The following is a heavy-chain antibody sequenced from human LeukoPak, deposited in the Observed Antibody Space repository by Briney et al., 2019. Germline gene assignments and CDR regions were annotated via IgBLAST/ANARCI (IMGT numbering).Heavy chain of an antibody. J-gene: IGHJ3*02. CDR3: ARDPSNGYAFDI. CDR2: IWFDGSNK. Sequence: GGSLRLSCAASGFTFSNYGMHWVRQAPGKGLEWVAVIWFDGSNKYYADSVKGRFTISRDNSKNTLYLQMNSLRAEDTAVYYCARDPSNGYAFDIWGQGTMVTVSS. CDR1: GFTFSNYG. D-gene: IGHD2-8*01. V-gene: IGHV3-33*01.